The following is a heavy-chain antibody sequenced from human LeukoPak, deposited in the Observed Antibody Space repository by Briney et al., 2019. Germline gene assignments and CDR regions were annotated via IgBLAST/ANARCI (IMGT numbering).Heavy chain of an antibody. Sequence: WGSLRLSCAASGFTFSSYSMNWVRQAPGKGLEWVSFISTSSSYIYYADSVKGRFTISRDNARNSLYLHMNSLRAEDTAVYYCARDNWIEAHYFDYWGQGTLVTVSS. J-gene: IGHJ4*02. CDR1: GFTFSSYS. D-gene: IGHD1-20*01. V-gene: IGHV3-21*01. CDR3: ARDNWIEAHYFDY. CDR2: ISTSSSYI.